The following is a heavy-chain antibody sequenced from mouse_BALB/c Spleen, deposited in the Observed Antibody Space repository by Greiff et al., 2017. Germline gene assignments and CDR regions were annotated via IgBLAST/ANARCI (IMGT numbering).Heavy chain of an antibody. CDR3: ARVGSYAMDY. CDR1: GYSITSGYY. D-gene: IGHD3-3*01. J-gene: IGHJ4*01. V-gene: IGHV3-6*02. Sequence: EVQLQESGPGLVKPSQSLSLTCSVTGYSITSGYYWNWIRQFPGNKLEWMGYISYDGSNNYNPSLKNRISITRDTSKNQFFLKLNSVTTEDTATYYCARVGSYAMDYWGQGTSVTVSS. CDR2: ISYDGSN.